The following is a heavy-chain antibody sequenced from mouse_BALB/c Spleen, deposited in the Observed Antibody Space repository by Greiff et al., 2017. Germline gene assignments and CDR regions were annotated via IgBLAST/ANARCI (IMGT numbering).Heavy chain of an antibody. V-gene: IGHV1-4*01. CDR3: AREAGYYAMDY. Sequence: VQLHQSGAELARPGASVKMSCKASGYTFTSYTMHWVKQRPGQGLEWIGYINPSSGYTNYNQKFKDKATLTADKSSSTAYMQLSSLTSEDSAVYYCAREAGYYAMDYWGQGTSVTVSS. J-gene: IGHJ4*01. CDR1: GYTFTSYT. CDR2: INPSSGYT.